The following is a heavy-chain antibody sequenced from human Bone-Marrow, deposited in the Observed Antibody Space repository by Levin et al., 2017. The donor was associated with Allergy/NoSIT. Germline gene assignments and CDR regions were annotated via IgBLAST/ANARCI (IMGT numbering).Heavy chain of an antibody. Sequence: GGSLRLSCKVYGGSFSSYVISWVRQAPGQGLEWMGGIIPLSGRTTSAQRFQGRVTITADKLMTTAYMDLSSLRSDDTAVYYCARGVEWGGNPGGYYYGLDVWGQGTTVTVSS. CDR2: IIPLSGRT. CDR3: ARGVEWGGNPGGYYYGLDV. V-gene: IGHV1-69*06. D-gene: IGHD3-3*01. CDR1: GGSFSSYV. J-gene: IGHJ6*02.